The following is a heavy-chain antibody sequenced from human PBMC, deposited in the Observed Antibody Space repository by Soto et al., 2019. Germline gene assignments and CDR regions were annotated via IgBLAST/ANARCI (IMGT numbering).Heavy chain of an antibody. V-gene: IGHV3-48*02. CDR1: GFTYSSYS. CDR2: ISSTGSAI. J-gene: IGHJ4*02. Sequence: RRSCAASGFTYSSYSMNSVHQNPGKGLEWVSYISSTGSAIYYADSVEGRFTISRDNARNSLYLQMNSLRDEDTAIYHCARDGGANYYEIDYWGRGTLVTVSS. D-gene: IGHD1-26*01. CDR3: ARDGGANYYEIDY.